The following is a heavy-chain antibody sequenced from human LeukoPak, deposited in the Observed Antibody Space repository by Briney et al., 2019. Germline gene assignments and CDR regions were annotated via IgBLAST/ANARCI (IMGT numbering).Heavy chain of an antibody. V-gene: IGHV4-34*01. CDR2: INHSGST. J-gene: IGHJ4*02. D-gene: IGHD3-22*01. Sequence: SETLSLTCAVYGGSFSGYYWSWIRQPPGKGLEWIGEINHSGSTNYNPSLKSRATISVDTSKNQFSLKLSSVTAADTAVYYCARAGYYDSSGYYYPRPLNPPYYFDYWGQGTLVTVSS. CDR3: ARAGYYDSSGYYYPRPLNPPYYFDY. CDR1: GGSFSGYY.